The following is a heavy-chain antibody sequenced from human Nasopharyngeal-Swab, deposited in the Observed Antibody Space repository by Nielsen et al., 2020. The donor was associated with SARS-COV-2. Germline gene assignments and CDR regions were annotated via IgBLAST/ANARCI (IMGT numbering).Heavy chain of an antibody. CDR1: GFTVSSNY. D-gene: IGHD5-24*01. CDR3: ARARDPDDYYYYGMDV. CDR2: IYSGGST. Sequence: GASLKISCAASGFTVSSNYMSWVRQAPGKGLEWVSVIYSGGSTYYADSVKGRFTISRDNSKNTLYLQMNSLRAEDTAVYYCARARDPDDYYYYGMDVWGQGTTVTVSS. V-gene: IGHV3-53*01. J-gene: IGHJ6*02.